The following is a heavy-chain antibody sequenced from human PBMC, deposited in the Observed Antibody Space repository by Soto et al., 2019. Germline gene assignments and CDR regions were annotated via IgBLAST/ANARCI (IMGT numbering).Heavy chain of an antibody. Sequence: GGSLRLSCADSGFTFSAYAMTWVRQAPGKGLEWIANIRGSSSATFYADSVRGRFTISRDDAENSLYLQMNSLRVEDTAVYYCARDPSGVSYLPDWGQRTPVTVSP. V-gene: IGHV3-48*01. CDR3: ARDPSGVSYLPD. CDR1: GFTFSAYA. CDR2: IRGSSSAT. J-gene: IGHJ4*02. D-gene: IGHD1-26*01.